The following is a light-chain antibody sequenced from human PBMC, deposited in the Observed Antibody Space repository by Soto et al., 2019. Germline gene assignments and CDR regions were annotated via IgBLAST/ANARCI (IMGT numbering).Light chain of an antibody. CDR2: DAS. CDR3: QQYNHYWT. V-gene: IGKV1-5*01. J-gene: IGKJ1*01. Sequence: DIQMTQSPSTLSASVGDRVTITCRASQSISSWLAWYQQKPGKAPKVLIYDASSLESGVPSRFSGSGSGTEFSLTISSLQPDVFATYYCQQYNHYWTFGQGTRVEIK. CDR1: QSISSW.